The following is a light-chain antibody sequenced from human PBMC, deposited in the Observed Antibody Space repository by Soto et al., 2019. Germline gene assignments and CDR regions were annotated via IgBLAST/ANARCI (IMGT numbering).Light chain of an antibody. Sequence: MYQSPSALSATVGDRVTMTCRASQSIRSWLAWYQQKPGKAPKLLIYKVSSLERGVPSRFSGTGSETEFTLTISSLQSEDFAVYYCQEYNNWHPVTFGGGTRLEIK. V-gene: IGKV1-5*03. CDR1: QSIRSW. J-gene: IGKJ5*01. CDR3: QEYNNWHPVT. CDR2: KVS.